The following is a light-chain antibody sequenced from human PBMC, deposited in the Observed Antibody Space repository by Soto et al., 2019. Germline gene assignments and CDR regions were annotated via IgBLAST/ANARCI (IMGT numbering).Light chain of an antibody. CDR1: QSVSSSY. CDR2: GAS. J-gene: IGKJ1*01. CDR3: QQYGSLSWT. V-gene: IGKV3-20*01. Sequence: PGERVTLSCRASQSVSSSYLTWYQQKPGQAPRLLIYGASTRATDIPDRFSGSGSGTDFTLAIRRLEPEDFAVYYCQQYGSLSWTFGQGTKVDIK.